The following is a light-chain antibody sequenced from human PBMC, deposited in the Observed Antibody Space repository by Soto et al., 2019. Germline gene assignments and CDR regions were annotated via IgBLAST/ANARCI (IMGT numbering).Light chain of an antibody. V-gene: IGLV2-14*03. CDR1: SADIGNHDY. CDR3: DSYTTTSGLL. CDR2: DVS. Sequence: QSVLTQPASVSGSPGQSITISCTGSSADIGNHDYVSWYQQHPGKVPKLIIYDVSKRPSGASDRFSGSKSGNAAYLSISGLQPEDEADYYCDSYTTTSGLLFGLGTKVTV. J-gene: IGLJ1*01.